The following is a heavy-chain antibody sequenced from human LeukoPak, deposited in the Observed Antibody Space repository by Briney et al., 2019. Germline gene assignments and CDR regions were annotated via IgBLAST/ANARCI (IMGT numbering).Heavy chain of an antibody. CDR1: GFTFSTYS. V-gene: IGHV3-21*04. CDR3: ARDQGSGITIFGVARRVFDY. D-gene: IGHD3-3*01. J-gene: IGHJ4*02. CDR2: ISSSSTYI. Sequence: GGSLRLSCAASGFTFSTYSMNWVRQAPGKGLEWVSSISSSSTYIYYADSVKGRFTISRDNAKNSLYLQMNSLRAEDTAVYYCARDQGSGITIFGVARRVFDYWGQGTLVTVSS.